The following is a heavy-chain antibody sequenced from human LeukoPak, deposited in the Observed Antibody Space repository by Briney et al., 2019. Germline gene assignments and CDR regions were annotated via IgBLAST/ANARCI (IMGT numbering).Heavy chain of an antibody. V-gene: IGHV1-18*04. CDR1: GYTFTSYG. CDR3: ARAGYLTGSL. CDR2: ISAYNGNT. Sequence: GSVRVSCTASGYTFTSYGMSWVRQAPGQGLEWMGWISAYNGNTNYAEKLKGRVTITTDTSTTTAYMELRSLRSDDPAVYYCARAGYLTGSLWGQGTLVTVSS. D-gene: IGHD3-9*01. J-gene: IGHJ4*02.